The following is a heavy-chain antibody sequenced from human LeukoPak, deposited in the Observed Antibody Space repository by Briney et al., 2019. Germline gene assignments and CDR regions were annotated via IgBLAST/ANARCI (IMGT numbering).Heavy chain of an antibody. CDR2: IYNSGST. CDR3: AREWGYDSRGQIDY. V-gene: IGHV4-59*01. D-gene: IGHD3-22*01. J-gene: IGHJ4*02. Sequence: PSGTLSLTCTVSGGSISSYDCSWIRQPPGKGLEWIGYIYNSGSTHSNPSLKSRVTISVDTSKNNFSLQLSSVTAADTAVYYCAREWGYDSRGQIDYWGQGTLVTVSS. CDR1: GGSISSYD.